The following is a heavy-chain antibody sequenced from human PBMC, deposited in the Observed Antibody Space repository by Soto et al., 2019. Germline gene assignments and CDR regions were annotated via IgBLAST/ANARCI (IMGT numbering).Heavy chain of an antibody. CDR3: AKSTPEYYDYVWGSAPVDY. J-gene: IGHJ4*02. Sequence: PGGSLRLSCVASGFTVRSSYMSWVRQAPGKGLEWVSILYSGGSTYYADSVKGRFTISRDNSKNTLYLQMNSLRAEDTAVYYCAKSTPEYYDYVWGSAPVDYWGQGTLVTVSS. CDR2: LYSGGST. CDR1: GFTVRSSY. V-gene: IGHV3-53*01. D-gene: IGHD3-16*01.